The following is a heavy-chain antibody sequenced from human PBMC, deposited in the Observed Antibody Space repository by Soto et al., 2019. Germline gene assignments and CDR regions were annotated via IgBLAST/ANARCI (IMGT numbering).Heavy chain of an antibody. D-gene: IGHD2-2*01. Sequence: ASVKVSCKASGYTFTSYAMHWVRQAPGQRLEWMGWINAGNGNTKYSQKFQGRVTITGDTSTSTAYMELRSLRSDDTAVYYCARVQDIVVVPAAPGDYWGQGTLVTVSS. CDR1: GYTFTSYA. CDR3: ARVQDIVVVPAAPGDY. V-gene: IGHV1-3*01. J-gene: IGHJ4*02. CDR2: INAGNGNT.